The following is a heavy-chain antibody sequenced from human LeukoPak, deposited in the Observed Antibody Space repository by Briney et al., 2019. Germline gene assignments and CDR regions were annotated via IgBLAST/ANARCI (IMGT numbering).Heavy chain of an antibody. V-gene: IGHV3-7*01. CDR1: GFPFSSYW. CDR3: ARSQYCSSTSCYETGYYGMDV. Sequence: GGSLRLSCVASGFPFSSYWMTWVRQAPGKGLEWVANIKQDGSKKSYVDSVKGRFTISRDNAKNSLYLQMNSLRAEDTAVYYCARSQYCSSTSCYETGYYGMDVWGQGTTVTVSS. D-gene: IGHD2-2*01. J-gene: IGHJ6*02. CDR2: IKQDGSKK.